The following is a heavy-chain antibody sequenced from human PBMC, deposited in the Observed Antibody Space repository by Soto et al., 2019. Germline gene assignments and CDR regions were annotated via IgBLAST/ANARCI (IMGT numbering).Heavy chain of an antibody. Sequence: GGSLRLSCVASGITFSDYYMSWFRQAPGEGLEWVSYISSGSSTISYSDSVKGRFTISRDSAKNSLYLQMNSLRAEDTAVYYCARAMYSSKTDFDYWGQGTLVTVSS. CDR3: ARAMYSSKTDFDY. J-gene: IGHJ4*02. V-gene: IGHV3-11*01. D-gene: IGHD6-13*01. CDR2: ISSGSSTI. CDR1: GITFSDYY.